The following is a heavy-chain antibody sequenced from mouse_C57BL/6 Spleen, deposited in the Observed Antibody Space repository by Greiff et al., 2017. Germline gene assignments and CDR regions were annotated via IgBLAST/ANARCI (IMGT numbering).Heavy chain of an antibody. Sequence: VQLQQPGAELVKPGTSVKLSCKASGYTFTSYWMHWVKQRPGQGLEWIGVIDPSDSYTNYNQKFKGKATLTVDTSSSTAYMQLSSLTSEDSAVYYCARSRTDWDLEVWGTGTSVTVSS. V-gene: IGHV1-59*01. D-gene: IGHD1-1*01. J-gene: IGHJ1*03. CDR3: ARSRTDWDLEV. CDR2: IDPSDSYT. CDR1: GYTFTSYW.